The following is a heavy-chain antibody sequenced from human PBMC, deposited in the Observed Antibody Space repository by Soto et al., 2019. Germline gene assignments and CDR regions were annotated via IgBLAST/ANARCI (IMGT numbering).Heavy chain of an antibody. CDR2: INGGNGNT. Sequence: ASVKVSCKASGYSFSTHSIHWVRQAPGQGLEWMGCINGGNGNTKYSQKFRDRVTITRDASASTGYMELSSLRSEDTAVYYCARGKGMEENYYYYGMEVWAQGTTVTVSS. V-gene: IGHV1-3*01. CDR3: ARGKGMEENYYYYGMEV. D-gene: IGHD1-1*01. J-gene: IGHJ6*01. CDR1: GYSFSTHS.